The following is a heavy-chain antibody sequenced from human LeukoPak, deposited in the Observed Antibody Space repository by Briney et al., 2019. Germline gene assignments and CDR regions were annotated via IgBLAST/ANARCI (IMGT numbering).Heavy chain of an antibody. CDR1: GGTFSSYA. D-gene: IGHD3-22*01. V-gene: IGHV1-69*04. CDR3: ARYYYDSSGYCALDY. J-gene: IGHJ4*02. Sequence: VASVKVSCKASGGTFSSYAISWVRQAPGHGLEGVGRIIPILGIANYAQKFQGRVTITADKSTSTAYMELSSLRSEDTAVYYCARYYYDSSGYCALDYWGQGTLVTVSS. CDR2: IIPILGIA.